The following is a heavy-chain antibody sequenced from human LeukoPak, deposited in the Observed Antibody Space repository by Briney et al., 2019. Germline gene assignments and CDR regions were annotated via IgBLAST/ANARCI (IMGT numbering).Heavy chain of an antibody. CDR2: INHSGST. CDR3: ARRRDSSGWFPNWFDP. V-gene: IGHV4-34*01. J-gene: IGHJ5*02. Sequence: ASETLSLTCAVYGVSFSGYYWSWIRQPPGKGLEWIGEINHSGSTNYNPSLKSRVTISVDTSKNQFSLKLNSVTAADTAVYYCARRRDSSGWFPNWFDPWGQGTLVTVSS. CDR1: GVSFSGYY. D-gene: IGHD6-19*01.